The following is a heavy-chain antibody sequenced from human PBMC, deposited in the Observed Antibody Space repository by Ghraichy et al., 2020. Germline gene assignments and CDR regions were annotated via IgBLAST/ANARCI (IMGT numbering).Heavy chain of an antibody. CDR2: IRNNDDDT. Sequence: ASVKVSCKASGDSSGTYGLTWVRQAPGQGLEWMGWIRNNDDDTDYAQKFHGRVRMTTDTSTKTTYMHLWGLTSDDTAIYYCATDRLSVGATELDSWGQGTLVTVSS. D-gene: IGHD1-26*01. J-gene: IGHJ5*01. V-gene: IGHV1-18*01. CDR3: ATDRLSVGATELDS. CDR1: GDSSGTYG.